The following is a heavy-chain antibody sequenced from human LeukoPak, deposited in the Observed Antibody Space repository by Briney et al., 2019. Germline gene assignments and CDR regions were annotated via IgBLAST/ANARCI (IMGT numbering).Heavy chain of an antibody. CDR1: ALSHITDG. CDR2: ITASGSIT. CDR3: AKGTGSHYFYYYMDV. D-gene: IGHD6-19*01. Sequence: PGWSLILCCTSPALSHITDGRSWVRRAPGKGLESVAAITASGSITSHADSVKGRFTVSRDNPKKTMYLQMDSLRVADTAVYYCAKGTGSHYFYYYMDVWGKGTTVSV. V-gene: IGHV3-23*01. J-gene: IGHJ6*03.